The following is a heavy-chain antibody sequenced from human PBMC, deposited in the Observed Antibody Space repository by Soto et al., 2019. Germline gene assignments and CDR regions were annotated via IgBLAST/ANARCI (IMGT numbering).Heavy chain of an antibody. CDR3: TRLFSPRTEIALVTDAFEI. CDR2: MYPGDSDT. V-gene: IGHV5-51*01. Sequence: GESLKISCLCSGYNFFSYWIVWVRQLPGKCLEWMGIMYPGDSDTRYSPAFQGQVTISADKSISTAYLQWNSLKASDTAMYYCTRLFSPRTEIALVTDAFEIWGQGTMLTVSS. CDR1: GYNFFSYW. D-gene: IGHD2-8*02. J-gene: IGHJ3*02.